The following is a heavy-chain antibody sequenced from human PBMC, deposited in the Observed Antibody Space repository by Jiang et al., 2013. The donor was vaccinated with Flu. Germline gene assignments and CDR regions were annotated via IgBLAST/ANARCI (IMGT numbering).Heavy chain of an antibody. Sequence: LVQPGGPVRLSCAASGFTFSSYAMSWVRQAPGKGLEWVSAISGSGGSTYYADSVKGRFTISRDNSKNTLYLQMNSLRAEDTAVYYCAKVGYSLIRNWFDPWGQGTLVTVSS. D-gene: IGHD2-15*01. CDR3: AKVGYSLIRNWFDP. CDR2: ISGSGGST. V-gene: IGHV3-23*01. CDR1: GFTFSSYA. J-gene: IGHJ5*02.